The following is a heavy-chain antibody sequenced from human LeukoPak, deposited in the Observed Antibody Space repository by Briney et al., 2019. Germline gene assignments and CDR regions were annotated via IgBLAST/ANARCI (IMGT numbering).Heavy chain of an antibody. Sequence: GGSLRLSCAVSGLTLSDYAMTWVRRAPGKGLEWVSTVSGSGGQTHYADSVKGRFVISRDNFRNTVYLQMNILRVEDTAIYYCAKAGSGVPIVVVPAAVDSWGQGTLVTVSS. V-gene: IGHV3-23*01. CDR2: VSGSGGQT. J-gene: IGHJ4*02. CDR1: GLTLSDYA. D-gene: IGHD2-21*01. CDR3: AKAGSGVPIVVVPAAVDS.